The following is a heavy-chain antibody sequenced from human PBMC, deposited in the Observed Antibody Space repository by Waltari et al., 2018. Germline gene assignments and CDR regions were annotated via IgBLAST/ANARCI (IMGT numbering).Heavy chain of an antibody. CDR2: IYYSGST. D-gene: IGHD4-4*01. J-gene: IGHJ6*02. V-gene: IGHV4-59*01. CDR1: GGSISSYY. Sequence: QVQLQESGPGLVKPSETLSLTCTVSGGSISSYYWSWIRQPPGKGLEWIGYIYYSGSTNYNPSLKSRVTISVDTSKTQFSRKLSSVTAADTAVYYCARLWASTGPFEHYYYGMDVWGQGTTVTVSS. CDR3: ARLWASTGPFEHYYYGMDV.